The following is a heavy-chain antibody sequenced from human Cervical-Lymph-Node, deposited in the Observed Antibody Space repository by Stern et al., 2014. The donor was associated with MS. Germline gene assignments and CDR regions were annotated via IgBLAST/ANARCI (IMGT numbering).Heavy chain of an antibody. J-gene: IGHJ4*02. V-gene: IGHV2-70*04. Sequence: QVTLKESGPALVKPTQTLTLTCTFSGFSLSRSGMRVSWIRQPPGKALEWLGRIDWDDDKFYSTSLKTRLTISKDTSKNQVVLTMSNMDPVDTATYYCARSTWTGYFDYWGQGTLVTVSS. CDR2: IDWDDDK. CDR3: ARSTWTGYFDY. CDR1: GFSLSRSGMR. D-gene: IGHD1-1*01.